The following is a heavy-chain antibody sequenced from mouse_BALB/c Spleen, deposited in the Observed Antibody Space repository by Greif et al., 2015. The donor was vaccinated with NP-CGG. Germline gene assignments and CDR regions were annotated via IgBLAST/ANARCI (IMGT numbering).Heavy chain of an antibody. J-gene: IGHJ3*01. CDR3: ARYGYDRSFAY. CDR2: INPSTGYT. Sequence: QVQLKQSGAELAKPGASVKMSCKASGYTFTSYWMHWVKQRPGQGLEWIGYINPSTGYTEYNQKFKDKATLTADKSSSTAYMQLSSLTSEDSAVYYCARYGYDRSFAYWGQGTLVTVSA. CDR1: GYTFTSYW. V-gene: IGHV1-7*01. D-gene: IGHD2-2*01.